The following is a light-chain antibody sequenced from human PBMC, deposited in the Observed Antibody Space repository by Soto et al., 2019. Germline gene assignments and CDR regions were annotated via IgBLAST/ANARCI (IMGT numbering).Light chain of an antibody. Sequence: EIVLTQSPVTLSLSPGERATLSCRASQSIGNYFAWYQQKPGQAPRLLMYDSSDRAAGVPARFSGTGSGTDFTLTISSLEPEDFAVYYCQQRSSWPLTFGGGTRVEIK. J-gene: IGKJ4*01. CDR1: QSIGNY. CDR2: DSS. V-gene: IGKV3-11*01. CDR3: QQRSSWPLT.